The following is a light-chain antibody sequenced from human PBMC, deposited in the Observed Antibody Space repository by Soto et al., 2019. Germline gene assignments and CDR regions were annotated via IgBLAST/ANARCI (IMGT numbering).Light chain of an antibody. CDR2: DVD. CDR1: SSDIGSYNL. CDR3: CSYVGSSTLA. J-gene: IGLJ2*01. V-gene: IGLV2-23*02. Sequence: QSALTQPASVSGSPGQSVTISCTGTSSDIGSYNLVSWYQQHPGKVPKLMIYDVDKRPSGISDRFSGSKSGNTDSLTISGLQAEDEADYYCCSYVGSSTLAFGGGTKVTVL.